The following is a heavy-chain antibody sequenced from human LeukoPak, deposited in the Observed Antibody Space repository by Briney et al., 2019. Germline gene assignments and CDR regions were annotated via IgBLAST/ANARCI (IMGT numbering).Heavy chain of an antibody. D-gene: IGHD6-19*01. CDR2: IYYSGSP. Sequence: SETLSLTCTVSGGSISSSSYYWGWIRQPPGKGLEWIGSIYYSGSPYYNPSLKSRVTISVDTSKNQFSLKLSSVTAADTAVYYCARRKAVAAWYFDYWGQGTLVTVSS. CDR1: GGSISSSSYY. CDR3: ARRKAVAAWYFDY. J-gene: IGHJ4*02. V-gene: IGHV4-39*01.